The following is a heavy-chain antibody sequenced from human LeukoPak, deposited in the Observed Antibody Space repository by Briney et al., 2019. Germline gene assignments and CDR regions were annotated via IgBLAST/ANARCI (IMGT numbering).Heavy chain of an antibody. CDR1: GFTFDDYG. CDR3: AKDRSYHYFDY. J-gene: IGHJ4*02. Sequence: GGSLRLSCAASGFTFDDYGMSWVRQAPGKGLEWVAFIRYDGSEKYSTDSVKGRFTISRDNSKNTLYLRMNSLTAEDTAVYYCAKDRSYHYFDYWGQGTLVTVSS. CDR2: IRYDGSEK. V-gene: IGHV3-30*02. D-gene: IGHD5-18*01.